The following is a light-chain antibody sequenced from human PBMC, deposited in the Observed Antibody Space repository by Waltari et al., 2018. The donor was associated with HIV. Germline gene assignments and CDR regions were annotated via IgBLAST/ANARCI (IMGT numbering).Light chain of an antibody. CDR3: SSYAGGSNFV. Sequence: QSALTQPPSASGSAGQSVTISCTGGSDYVGRYASVSWYQQHPGTAPKVIIYDVNERPSGVPDRFSGFKSGNTASLTVSGLQAEDEADYYCSSYAGGSNFVFGTGTKVTVV. V-gene: IGLV2-8*01. CDR2: DVN. CDR1: SDYVGRYAS. J-gene: IGLJ1*01.